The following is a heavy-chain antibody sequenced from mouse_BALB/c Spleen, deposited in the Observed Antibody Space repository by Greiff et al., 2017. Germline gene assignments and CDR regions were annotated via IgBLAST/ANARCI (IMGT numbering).Heavy chain of an antibody. CDR1: GYTFTSYY. CDR2: INPSNGGT. V-gene: IGHV1S81*02. D-gene: IGHD2-3*01. CDR3: TVRWLLRGYFDV. Sequence: VQVVESGAELVKPGASVKLSCKASGYTFTSYYMYWVKQRPGQGLEWIGEINPSNGGTNFNEKFKSKATLTVDKSSSTAYMQLSSLTSEDSAVYYCTVRWLLRGYFDVWGAGTTVTVSS. J-gene: IGHJ1*01.